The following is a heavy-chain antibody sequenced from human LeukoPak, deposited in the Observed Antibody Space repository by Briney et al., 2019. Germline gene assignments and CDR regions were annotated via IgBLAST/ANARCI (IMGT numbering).Heavy chain of an antibody. CDR2: MNPNSGNT. D-gene: IGHD2-8*01. Sequence: ASVKVSCKASGYTFTSYDINWVRQATGQGLEWMGWMNPNSGNTGYAQKFQGRVTMTRNTPISTAYMELSSLRSEDTAVYYCARGRILYRWFDPWGQGTLVTVSS. J-gene: IGHJ5*02. V-gene: IGHV1-8*01. CDR1: GYTFTSYD. CDR3: ARGRILYRWFDP.